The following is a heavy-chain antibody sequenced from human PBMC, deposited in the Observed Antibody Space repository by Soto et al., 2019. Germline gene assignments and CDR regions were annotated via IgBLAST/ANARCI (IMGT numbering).Heavy chain of an antibody. V-gene: IGHV3-49*03. D-gene: IGHD3-3*01. CDR1: GFTFGEYP. J-gene: IGHJ4*02. CDR2: IRSTGYGATT. Sequence: GGSLRLSCTTTGFTFGEYPMSWFRQAPGKGLEWVGFIRSTGYGATTEYAASVKGRFTISRDDSKSIVYLQMNRVKTEDTASYYCTRHSKDHDFYVQDHYWGPGTLVTVSS. CDR3: TRHSKDHDFYVQDHY.